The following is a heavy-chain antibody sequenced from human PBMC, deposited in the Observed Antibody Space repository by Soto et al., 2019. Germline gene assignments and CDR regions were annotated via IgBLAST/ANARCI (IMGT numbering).Heavy chain of an antibody. CDR2: INHSGST. CDR1: GGSFSGYY. V-gene: IGHV4-34*01. D-gene: IGHD2-15*01. CDR3: ARDRRGDVVVVAATRGDAFDI. Sequence: SETLSLTCAVYGGSFSGYYWSWIRQPPGKGLEWIGEINHSGSTNYNPSLKSRVTISVDTSKNQFSLKLSSVTAADTAVYYCARDRRGDVVVVAATRGDAFDIWGQGTMVTVSS. J-gene: IGHJ3*02.